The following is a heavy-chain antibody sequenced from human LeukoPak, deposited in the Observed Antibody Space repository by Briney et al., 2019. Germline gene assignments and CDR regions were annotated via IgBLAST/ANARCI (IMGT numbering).Heavy chain of an antibody. V-gene: IGHV5-51*01. D-gene: IGHD1-20*01. CDR2: IYPGDSDT. CDR3: ARAGYNWNESWFDP. Sequence: GESLKISCKGSGYSFSNYRIAWVRQMPGKGLEWMGIIYPGDSDTRYSPSFQGQVTISADKSISTAYLQWSSLKASDTAMYYCARAGYNWNESWFDPWGQGTLVTVSS. CDR1: GYSFSNYR. J-gene: IGHJ5*02.